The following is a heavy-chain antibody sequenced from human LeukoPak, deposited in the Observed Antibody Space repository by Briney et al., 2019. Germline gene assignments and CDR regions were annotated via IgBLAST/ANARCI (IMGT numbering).Heavy chain of an antibody. Sequence: VASVKVSCKASGGTFSSYAISWVRQAPGQGLEWMGGIIPIFGTADYAQKFQGRVTITADESTSTAYMELSSLRSEDTAVYYCAGTCGDCYSTGAFDIWGQGTMVTVSS. D-gene: IGHD2-21*02. J-gene: IGHJ3*02. V-gene: IGHV1-69*13. CDR2: IIPIFGTA. CDR1: GGTFSSYA. CDR3: AGTCGDCYSTGAFDI.